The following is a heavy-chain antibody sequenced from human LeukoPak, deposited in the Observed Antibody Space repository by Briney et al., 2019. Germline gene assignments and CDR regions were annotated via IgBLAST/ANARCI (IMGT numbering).Heavy chain of an antibody. J-gene: IGHJ6*02. CDR1: GFTFSDYW. Sequence: PGGSLRLSCAASGFTFSDYWMHWVRQAPGKGLVWVSRINSDGSTTNYADSVKGRFTISRDNAKNTLYLQVNSLRVEDTAVFYCARAPVATPDYYYYGMDVWGQGTTATVSS. V-gene: IGHV3-74*01. CDR3: ARAPVATPDYYYYGMDV. CDR2: INSDGSTT. D-gene: IGHD5-12*01.